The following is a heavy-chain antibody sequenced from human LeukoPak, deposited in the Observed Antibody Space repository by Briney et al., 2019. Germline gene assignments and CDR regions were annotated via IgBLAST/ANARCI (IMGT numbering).Heavy chain of an antibody. Sequence: PSETLSLTCTVSGGSISSSSYYWVWIRQPPGKGLEWIGNMHYSGSTYYNPSLKSRVAISVDTSKNQFSLKLSSVTAADTAVYYCARRVSSTSWFDYWHQGTLVTVSS. J-gene: IGHJ4*02. CDR2: MHYSGST. V-gene: IGHV4-39*01. D-gene: IGHD2-2*01. CDR3: ARRVSSTSWFDY. CDR1: GGSISSSSYY.